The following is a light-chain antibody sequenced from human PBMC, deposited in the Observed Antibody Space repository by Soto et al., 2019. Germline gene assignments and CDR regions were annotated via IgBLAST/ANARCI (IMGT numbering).Light chain of an antibody. CDR1: QSVLYSCNNKNY. J-gene: IGKJ1*01. CDR3: QQYYSTPT. V-gene: IGKV4-1*01. Sequence: DIVMTQSPNSLAVSLGERAAINCKSSQSVLYSCNNKNYLAWYQQKPGQPPKLLIYWASTRESGVPDRFSGSGSGTDFTLTISSLQAEDVAVYYCQQYYSTPTFGQGTKVDIK. CDR2: WAS.